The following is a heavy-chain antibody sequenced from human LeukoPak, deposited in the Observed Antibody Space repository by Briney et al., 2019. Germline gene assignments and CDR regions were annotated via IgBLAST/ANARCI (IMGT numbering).Heavy chain of an antibody. CDR2: IYYSGST. CDR1: GGSISSYY. V-gene: IGHV4-59*01. CDR3: ARVGRGIAYNWFDP. J-gene: IGHJ5*02. D-gene: IGHD1-1*01. Sequence: KASETLSLTCTVSGGSISSYYWTWIWQPPGKGLEWIGYIYYSGSTNYNPSLKSRVTISVDTSKNQFSLKLSSVTAADTAVYYCARVGRGIAYNWFDPWGQGTLVTVSS.